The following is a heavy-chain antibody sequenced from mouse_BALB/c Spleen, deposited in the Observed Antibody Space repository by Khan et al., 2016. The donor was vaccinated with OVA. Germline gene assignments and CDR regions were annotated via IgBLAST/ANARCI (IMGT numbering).Heavy chain of an antibody. CDR3: ARRGLRWDFDY. D-gene: IGHD1-1*01. CDR2: INPSTGYT. CDR1: GYTFINYW. J-gene: IGHJ2*01. V-gene: IGHV1-7*01. Sequence: QLQESGAELAKPGASVKMSCKASGYTFINYWILWIKQRPGQGLEWIGYINPSTGYTEYNQNFKDKATLTADKSSSTAYMQLSSLTSEDSTVYYCARRGLRWDFDYWGQGTTLTVSS.